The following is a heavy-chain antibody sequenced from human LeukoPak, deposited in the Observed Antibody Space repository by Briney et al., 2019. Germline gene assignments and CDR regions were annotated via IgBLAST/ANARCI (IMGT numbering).Heavy chain of an antibody. CDR3: AKDLGLVGYCSSTSCYGHYGMDV. D-gene: IGHD2-2*01. Sequence: GGSLRLSCAASRFTFSNHGMHWARQAPGKGLEWVSAISGSGGSTYYADSVKGRFTISRDNSKNTLYLQMNSLRAEDTAVYYCAKDLGLVGYCSSTSCYGHYGMDVWGQGTTVTVSS. CDR2: ISGSGGST. CDR1: RFTFSNHG. J-gene: IGHJ6*02. V-gene: IGHV3-23*01.